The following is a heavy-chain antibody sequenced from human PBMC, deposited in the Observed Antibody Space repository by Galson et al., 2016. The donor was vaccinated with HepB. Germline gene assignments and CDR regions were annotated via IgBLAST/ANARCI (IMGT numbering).Heavy chain of an antibody. CDR3: ARPFYGEYYYFDY. CDR2: INPSGGGT. V-gene: IGHV1-46*01. D-gene: IGHD4-17*01. J-gene: IGHJ4*02. CDR1: RYTFTTYW. Sequence: SRYTFTTYWMHWVRQAPGQGLEWVGVINPSGGGTSYAQKFQGRASMTSDTSTGTVYMQLISLRSEDTAVYYCARPFYGEYYYFDYWGQGPLVIVSS.